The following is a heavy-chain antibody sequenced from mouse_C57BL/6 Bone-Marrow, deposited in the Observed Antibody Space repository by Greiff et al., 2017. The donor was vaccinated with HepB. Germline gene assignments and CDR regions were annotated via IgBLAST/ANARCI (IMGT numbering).Heavy chain of an antibody. V-gene: IGHV5-9*01. CDR1: GFTFSSYT. D-gene: IGHD1-1*01. J-gene: IGHJ3*01. CDR2: ISGGGGNT. CDR3: ARGFITTVPPFAY. Sequence: EVQGVESGGGLVKPGGSLKLSCAASGFTFSSYTMSWVRQTPERRLEWVATISGGGGNTYYPDSVKGRFTISRDNAKKTLYLQMSSLRSEDTALYYCARGFITTVPPFAYWGQGTLVTVSA.